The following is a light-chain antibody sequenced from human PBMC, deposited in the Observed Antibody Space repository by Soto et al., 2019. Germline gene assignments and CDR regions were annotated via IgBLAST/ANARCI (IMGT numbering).Light chain of an antibody. CDR1: HTISSW. J-gene: IGKJ1*01. V-gene: IGKV1-5*03. CDR2: KAS. CDR3: QQYSSYWT. Sequence: DIQMTQSPSTLSGSVGDRVTITCRASHTISSWLAWYQQKPGKAPKLLIYKASTLKSGVPSRFSGSGSGTEFTLTISSLQPDDFATYYCQQYSSYWTFGQGTKVDI.